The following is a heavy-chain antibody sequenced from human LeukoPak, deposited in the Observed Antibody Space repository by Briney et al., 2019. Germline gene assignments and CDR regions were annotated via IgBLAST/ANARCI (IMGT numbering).Heavy chain of an antibody. CDR3: ARVSFGYRYGSGSQYYFDY. V-gene: IGHV3-11*01. CDR1: GFTFSDYY. D-gene: IGHD3-10*01. Sequence: GGSLRLSCAASGFTFSDYYMSWIRQAPGKGLEWVSYISSSGSTIYYADSVEGRFTISRDNAKNSLYLQMNSLRAEDTAVYYCARVSFGYRYGSGSQYYFDYWGQGTLVTVSS. J-gene: IGHJ4*02. CDR2: ISSSGSTI.